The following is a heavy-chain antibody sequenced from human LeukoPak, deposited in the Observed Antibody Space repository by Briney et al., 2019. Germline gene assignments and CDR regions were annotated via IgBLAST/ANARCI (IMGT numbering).Heavy chain of an antibody. J-gene: IGHJ5*02. CDR1: GDSVSSSSAA. Sequence: SQTLSLTCVISGDSVSSSSAAWNWIRQSPSRGLEWLGRAYFRSKWYRDYAGSVKSRMTINPDTSKNQFSLHLKSVTPEDTAVYYCAREKSDTVALGWFDPWGQGTLVTVSS. D-gene: IGHD4-23*01. V-gene: IGHV6-1*01. CDR3: AREKSDTVALGWFDP. CDR2: AYFRSKWYR.